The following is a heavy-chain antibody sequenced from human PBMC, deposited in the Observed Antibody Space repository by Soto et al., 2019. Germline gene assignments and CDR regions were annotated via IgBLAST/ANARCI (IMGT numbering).Heavy chain of an antibody. J-gene: IGHJ5*02. CDR2: INHRGST. CDR1: GGSFSGYY. V-gene: IGHV4-34*01. CDR3: ARDGKFDP. Sequence: SETLSLTCAFYGGSFSGYYWSWIRQPPGKGLEWIGEINHRGSTNYNPSLKSRGTMSVDTSKKQFLLKVTSVTAADTAVYYCARDGKFDPWGQGTLVTVSS.